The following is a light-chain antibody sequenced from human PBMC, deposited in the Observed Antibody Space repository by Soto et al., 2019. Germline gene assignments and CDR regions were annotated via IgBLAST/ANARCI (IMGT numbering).Light chain of an antibody. CDR1: QSAGNF. Sequence: EIVITQSPVTLSLSPGARATLSSRASQSAGNFLAWYQQKPGQAHRLLIYGASSRATGIQARFSGSGSGTDFTLTIRSLEPEDFAIYYCQQRKNWQVTFGQGTRVDIK. V-gene: IGKV3-11*01. CDR2: GAS. J-gene: IGKJ5*01. CDR3: QQRKNWQVT.